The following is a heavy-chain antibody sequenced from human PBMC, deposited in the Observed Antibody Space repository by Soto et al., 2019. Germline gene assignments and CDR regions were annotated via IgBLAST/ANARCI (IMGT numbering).Heavy chain of an antibody. V-gene: IGHV1-24*01. CDR2: FHPEDGET. CDR3: AIVTGPYGMDV. Sequence: ASVKVSCKVAGYTLTEISMHWVRQAPGKGLEWMGGFHPEDGETIYAQNFQGRVTMTEDTSTDTAYMELSSLRSEDTAVYYCAIVTGPYGMDVWGQGTTVTVSS. J-gene: IGHJ6*02. CDR1: GYTLTEIS.